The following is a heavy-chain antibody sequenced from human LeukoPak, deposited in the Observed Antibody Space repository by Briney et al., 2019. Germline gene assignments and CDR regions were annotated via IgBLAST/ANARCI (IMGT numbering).Heavy chain of an antibody. CDR1: GYTLTELS. CDR2: FDPEDGET. CDR3: ATGGTYYYGNTTYHTFDY. J-gene: IGHJ4*02. Sequence: ASVKVSCKVSGYTLTELSIHWVRLAPGERLEWMGGFDPEDGETIYAQKFQGRVTMTEETSTYTANMELSSLRSDDTAVYYCATGGTYYYGNTTYHTFDYWGQGTLLTVSS. D-gene: IGHD3-10*01. V-gene: IGHV1-24*01.